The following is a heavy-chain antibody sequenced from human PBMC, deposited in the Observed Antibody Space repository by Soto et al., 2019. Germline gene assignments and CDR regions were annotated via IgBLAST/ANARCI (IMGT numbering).Heavy chain of an antibody. D-gene: IGHD3-3*02. CDR1: GFTFSTYW. CDR2: IKGDESST. J-gene: IGHJ4*02. Sequence: EVQLVESGGDSVQPGGSLRLSCAASGFTFSTYWMHWVRQAPGEGLVWVSRIKGDESSTSSADSVKGRFTISRDNAKNSLYLHMISLRADDTAVYYYARGAFHNYYVDYWGQGTLVTVSS. V-gene: IGHV3-74*01. CDR3: ARGAFHNYYVDY.